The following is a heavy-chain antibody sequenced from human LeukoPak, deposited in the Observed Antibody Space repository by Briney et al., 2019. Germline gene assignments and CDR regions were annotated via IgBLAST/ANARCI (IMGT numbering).Heavy chain of an antibody. J-gene: IGHJ3*02. V-gene: IGHV1-69*13. CDR2: IIPIFGTA. CDR1: GGTFSSYA. CDR3: ARVLDYYDSSGYYYAGAFDI. D-gene: IGHD3-22*01. Sequence: SVKVSCKASGGTFSSYAISWARQAPGQGLEWMGGIIPIFGTANYAQKFQGRVTITADESTSTAYMELSSLRSEDTAVYYCARVLDYYDSSGYYYAGAFDIWGQGTMVTVSS.